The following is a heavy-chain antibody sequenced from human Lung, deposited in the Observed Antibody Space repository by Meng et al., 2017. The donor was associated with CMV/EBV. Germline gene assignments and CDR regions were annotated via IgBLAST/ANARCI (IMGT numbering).Heavy chain of an antibody. J-gene: IGHJ4*02. D-gene: IGHD6-6*01. Sequence: ESLKISCIVSGFTFREYWMNWVRQATGKGLEWLASIKPDGSDTYYVDSVKGRFTISRDNAKNSVHLQMNSLRAEDTAVYYCFARPIDYWGQGTLVNVSS. CDR2: IKPDGSDT. CDR1: GFTFREYW. CDR3: FARPIDY. V-gene: IGHV3-7*01.